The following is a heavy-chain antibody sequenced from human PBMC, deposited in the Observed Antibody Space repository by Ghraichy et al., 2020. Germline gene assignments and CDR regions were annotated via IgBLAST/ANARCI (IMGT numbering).Heavy chain of an antibody. CDR3: ARAPSDYDFWSGYYTGFPDY. J-gene: IGHJ4*02. CDR2: IWYDGSNK. V-gene: IGHV3-33*01. CDR1: GFTFSSYG. Sequence: GGSLRLSCAASGFTFSSYGMHWVRQAPGKGLEWVAVIWYDGSNKYYADFGKGRFTISRDNSKNTLYLQMNSLRAEDTAVYYCARAPSDYDFWSGYYTGFPDYWGQGTLVTVSS. D-gene: IGHD3-3*01.